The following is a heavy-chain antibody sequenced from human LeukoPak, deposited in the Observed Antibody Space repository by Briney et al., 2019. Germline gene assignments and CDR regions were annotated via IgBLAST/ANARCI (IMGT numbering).Heavy chain of an antibody. Sequence: PGGSLRLSCAASGFTFSNYGMHWVRQAPGKGLEWVAVIWYDGSNKYYADSVKGRFTIPRDNSKNTLYLQMNSLRAEDTAVYYCARGDYYDSSGYSQYFQHWGQGTLVTVSS. CDR3: ARGDYYDSSGYSQYFQH. CDR2: IWYDGSNK. D-gene: IGHD3-22*01. J-gene: IGHJ1*01. V-gene: IGHV3-33*01. CDR1: GFTFSNYG.